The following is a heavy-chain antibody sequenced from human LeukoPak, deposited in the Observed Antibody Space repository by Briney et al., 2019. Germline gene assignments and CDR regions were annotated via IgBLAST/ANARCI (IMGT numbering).Heavy chain of an antibody. CDR2: ISSSSSYI. D-gene: IGHD2-2*02. J-gene: IGHJ4*02. Sequence: GGSLRLSCAASGFTFSSYSMNWVRQAPGKGLEWVSSISSSSSYIYYADSVKGRFTTSRDNAKNSLYLQMNSLRAEDTAVYYCARVYLPPRYCSSTSCYTAFDYWGQGTLVTVSS. CDR1: GFTFSSYS. V-gene: IGHV3-21*01. CDR3: ARVYLPPRYCSSTSCYTAFDY.